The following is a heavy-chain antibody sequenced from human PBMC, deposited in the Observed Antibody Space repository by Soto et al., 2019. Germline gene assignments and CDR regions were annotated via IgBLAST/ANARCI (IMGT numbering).Heavy chain of an antibody. CDR3: ARYDAESGSNKLDP. CDR1: GGSVSSRSHF. V-gene: IGHV4-61*01. Sequence: QVQLQESGPGVVKPSDTLSVTCTVSGGSVSSRSHFWSWIRQPPGGGLQWIGYIYYTGNTNYSPSHNSRATLSMDTSRNQFSLRLTSLTAADTAIYYCARYDAESGSNKLDPWGQGTLVTVSS. D-gene: IGHD5-12*01. CDR2: IYYTGNT. J-gene: IGHJ5*02.